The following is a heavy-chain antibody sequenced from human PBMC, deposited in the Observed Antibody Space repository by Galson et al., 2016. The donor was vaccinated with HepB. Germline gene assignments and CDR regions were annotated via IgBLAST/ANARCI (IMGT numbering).Heavy chain of an antibody. CDR2: VHTTGNT. Sequence: TLSLTCTVSGGSISSGNYYWSWIRQPAGKRLEWIGRVHTTGNTDYNSSLNSRLAISLDTSKNQFSLKVTFVTASDTALYYCVKEADTYGALRDYFEYWGQGTLVTVSS. J-gene: IGHJ4*02. CDR3: VKEADTYGALRDYFEY. D-gene: IGHD4/OR15-4a*01. CDR1: GGSISSGNYY. V-gene: IGHV4-61*02.